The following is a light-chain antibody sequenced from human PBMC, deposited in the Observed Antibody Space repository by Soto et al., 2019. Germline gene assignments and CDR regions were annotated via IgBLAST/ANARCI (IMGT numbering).Light chain of an antibody. Sequence: EIVLSQSPDTVSLSPGERATLSCRASQTVTSGYLAWYQQKPGQAPRLLIYGASTRATGIPARFSGSGSGTEFTLTISSLQSEDFAVYYCQQYNNWPGGTFGQGTKVDIK. J-gene: IGKJ1*01. V-gene: IGKV3-15*01. CDR2: GAS. CDR3: QQYNNWPGGT. CDR1: QTVTSGY.